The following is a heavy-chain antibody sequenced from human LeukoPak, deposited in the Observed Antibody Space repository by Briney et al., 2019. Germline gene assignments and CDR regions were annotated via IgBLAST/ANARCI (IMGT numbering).Heavy chain of an antibody. CDR3: AINSLQSYYYYYMDV. J-gene: IGHJ6*03. Sequence: PGGSLRLSSAASGFTFSSYATSWVRRAPGKGLEWVSAIGGSGGSTYYADSVKGRFTISRDNSKNTLYLQMNSLRAEDTAVYYCAINSLQSYYYYYMDVWGKGTTVTVSS. V-gene: IGHV3-23*01. D-gene: IGHD4-11*01. CDR1: GFTFSSYA. CDR2: IGGSGGST.